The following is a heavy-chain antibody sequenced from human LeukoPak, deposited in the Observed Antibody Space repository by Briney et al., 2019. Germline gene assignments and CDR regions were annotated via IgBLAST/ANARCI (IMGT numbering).Heavy chain of an antibody. Sequence: KASETLSLTCTVSGGSISSYYWSWIRQLPGKGLEWIGYIYYSGSTNYNPSLKSRVTISVDTSKNQFPLKLSSVTAADTAVYYCARDRVSSKVNNYYYYYMDVWGKGTTVTISS. CDR2: IYYSGST. J-gene: IGHJ6*03. D-gene: IGHD2-2*01. V-gene: IGHV4-59*01. CDR3: ARDRVSSKVNNYYYYYMDV. CDR1: GGSISSYY.